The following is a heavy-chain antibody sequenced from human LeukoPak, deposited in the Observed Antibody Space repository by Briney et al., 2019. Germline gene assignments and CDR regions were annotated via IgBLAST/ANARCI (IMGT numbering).Heavy chain of an antibody. V-gene: IGHV4-39*07. J-gene: IGHJ4*02. Sequence: PSETLSLTCTVSGGSISSSSYYWGWIRQPPGKGLEWIGSIYYSGSTYYNPSLKSRVTISVDTSKNQFSLKLSSVTAADTAVYYCARQPSYSYGYKDYWGQGTLVTVSS. D-gene: IGHD5-18*01. CDR2: IYYSGST. CDR3: ARQPSYSYGYKDY. CDR1: GGSISSSSYY.